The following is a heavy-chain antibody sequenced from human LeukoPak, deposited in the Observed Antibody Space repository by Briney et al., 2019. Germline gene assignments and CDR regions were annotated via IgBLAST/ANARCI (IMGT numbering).Heavy chain of an antibody. D-gene: IGHD5-18*01. J-gene: IGHJ4*02. CDR2: IKQDGSEK. CDR3: AREGGYSYGPFDY. CDR1: GFTFSSYE. Sequence: GGSLRLSCAASGFTFSSYEMNWVRQAPGKGLEWVANIKQDGSEKYYVDSVKGRFTISRDNAKNSLYLQMNSLRAEDTAVYYCAREGGYSYGPFDYWGQGTLVTVSS. V-gene: IGHV3-7*01.